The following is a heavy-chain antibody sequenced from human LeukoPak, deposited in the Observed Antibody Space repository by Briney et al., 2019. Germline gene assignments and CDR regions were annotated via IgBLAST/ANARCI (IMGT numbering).Heavy chain of an antibody. CDR2: ISSSTTYR. J-gene: IGHJ4*02. CDR1: GFTFSSYS. CDR3: ARGGGWELQGAFDY. V-gene: IGHV3-21*01. D-gene: IGHD1-26*01. Sequence: GGSLRPSCAASGFTFSSYSMSWVRQAPGKGLEWVSSISSSTTYRYYAASVKGRFTISRDNAKNSLYLQMNSLRVEDTALYYCARGGGWELQGAFDYWGQGTLVTVSS.